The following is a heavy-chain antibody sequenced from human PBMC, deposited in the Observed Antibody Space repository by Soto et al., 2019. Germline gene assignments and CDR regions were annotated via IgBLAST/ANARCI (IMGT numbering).Heavy chain of an antibody. J-gene: IGHJ6*02. D-gene: IGHD6-13*01. Sequence: GVSLRLSCAASGFTFSSYEMNWVRQAPGKGLEWVSYISSSGSTIYYADSVKGRFTISRDNAKNSLYLQMNSLRAEDTAVYYCARDTRVGQQLVLSYYYGMDVWGQGTTVT. CDR1: GFTFSSYE. CDR3: ARDTRVGQQLVLSYYYGMDV. CDR2: ISSSGSTI. V-gene: IGHV3-48*03.